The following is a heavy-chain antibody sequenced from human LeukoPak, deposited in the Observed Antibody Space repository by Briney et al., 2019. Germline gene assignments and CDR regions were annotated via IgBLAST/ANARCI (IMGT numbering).Heavy chain of an antibody. CDR2: IGPDGSGT. CDR3: TRVQAGRSGLMDV. D-gene: IGHD2-8*02. CDR1: GFSLSDYW. J-gene: IGHJ6*02. V-gene: IGHV3-74*03. Sequence: GGSLRLSCAVSGFSLSDYWMHWVRQAPGKGLVWVSRIGPDGSGTTYADSVKGRFTISRDKYKNTVNLQMNSLRDEDAAVYYCTRVQAGRSGLMDVWGRGTTVTVSS.